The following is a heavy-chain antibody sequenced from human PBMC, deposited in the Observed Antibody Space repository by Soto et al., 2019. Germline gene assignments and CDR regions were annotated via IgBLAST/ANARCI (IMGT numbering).Heavy chain of an antibody. CDR2: ISAHNGNT. V-gene: IGHV1-18*01. CDR3: ARGRYGDY. Sequence: QVHLVQSGAEVKKPGASVKVSCKGSGYAFTTYGITWVRQAPGQGLEWMGWISAHNGNTNYAQKLQGRVTVTRDTSTSTAYLELRSMRSDDTAVYYCARGRYGDYWGQGALVTVSS. D-gene: IGHD1-1*01. CDR1: GYAFTTYG. J-gene: IGHJ4*02.